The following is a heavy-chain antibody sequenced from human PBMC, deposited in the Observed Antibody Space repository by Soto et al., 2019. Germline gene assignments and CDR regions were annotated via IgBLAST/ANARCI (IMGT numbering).Heavy chain of an antibody. Sequence: ASVKVSCKASGYTFTDLDINWVRQTTEQGLEWMGWMRPNTGHSGLAQKFQGRLTLTRDTSINTAYMELSSLRSEDTAVYYCARGPGDYDLLTGPIDYWGQGTLVTVSS. CDR2: MRPNTGHS. J-gene: IGHJ4*02. V-gene: IGHV1-8*02. D-gene: IGHD3-9*01. CDR1: GYTFTDLD. CDR3: ARGPGDYDLLTGPIDY.